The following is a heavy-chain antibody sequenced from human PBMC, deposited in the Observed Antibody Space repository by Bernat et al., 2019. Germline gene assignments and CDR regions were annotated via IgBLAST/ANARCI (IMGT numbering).Heavy chain of an antibody. Sequence: QLQLQESGPGLVKPSETLSLTCTVSGGSISSSSYYWGWIRQPPGKGLEWIGSIYYSGSTYYNPSLKSRVTISVDTSKNQFSLKLSSVTAADTAVYYCARHVCGSGNYCGDFDDWGQGTLVTVSS. CDR3: ARHVCGSGNYCGDFDD. V-gene: IGHV4-39*01. CDR2: IYYSGST. CDR1: GGSISSSSYY. D-gene: IGHD3-10*01. J-gene: IGHJ4*02.